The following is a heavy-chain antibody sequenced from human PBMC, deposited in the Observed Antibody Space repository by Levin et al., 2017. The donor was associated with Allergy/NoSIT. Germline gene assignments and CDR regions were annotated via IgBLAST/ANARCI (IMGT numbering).Heavy chain of an antibody. Sequence: SETLSLTCTVSGGSITSYYWSWIRQPPGKGLEWIGYIYYSGSTNYNPSLKSRVTISVDTSKSQFSLKLSSVTAADTAVYYCARDQTYYYGSESYFYFESWGQGSLVTVSS. CDR2: IYYSGST. CDR1: GGSITSYY. V-gene: IGHV4-59*01. D-gene: IGHD3-10*01. J-gene: IGHJ5*01. CDR3: ARDQTYYYGSESYFYFES.